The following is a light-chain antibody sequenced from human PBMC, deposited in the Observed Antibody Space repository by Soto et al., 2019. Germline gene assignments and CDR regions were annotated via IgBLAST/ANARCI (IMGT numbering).Light chain of an antibody. CDR2: ANT. CDR1: SSNIESNFD. CDR3: QSYDSSLSARV. Sequence: QSVLTQPPSVSGASGQGVTISCTGSSSNIESNFDVHWYQQFPGTPPKLLIYANTIRPSGVPDRFSGSKSGTSASLVITGLQTEDEGDYYCQSYDSSLSARVFGGGTKLTVL. J-gene: IGLJ3*02. V-gene: IGLV1-40*01.